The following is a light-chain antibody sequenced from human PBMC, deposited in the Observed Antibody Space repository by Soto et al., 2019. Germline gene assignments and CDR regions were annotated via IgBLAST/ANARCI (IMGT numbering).Light chain of an antibody. Sequence: DIQMTQSPSSLSASVGDRVTITCRASQSTSNYVNWYQQKPGKAPQLLIIAASSLQSGVPSRFSGGRAGTDDFTLTLSHLHPEDFATYYCQQSYITPYTFRQGTKLEIK. V-gene: IGKV1-39*01. CDR2: AAS. J-gene: IGKJ2*01. CDR1: QSTSNY. CDR3: QQSYITPYT.